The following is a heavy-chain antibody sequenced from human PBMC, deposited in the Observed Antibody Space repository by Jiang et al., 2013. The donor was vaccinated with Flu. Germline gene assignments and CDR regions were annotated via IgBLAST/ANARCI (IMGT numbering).Heavy chain of an antibody. CDR3: ARMNLQLWSNFDY. D-gene: IGHD5-18*01. V-gene: IGHV4-59*01. CDR1: GGSISTYY. J-gene: IGHJ4*02. CDR2: IYYSGST. Sequence: VKPSETLSLTCTVSGGSISTYYWTWIRQPPGKGLEWIGYIYYSGSTNYNPSLKSRVTISVDTSKNQFSLKLSSVTAADTAVYYCARMNLQLWSNFDYWGQGALVTVSS.